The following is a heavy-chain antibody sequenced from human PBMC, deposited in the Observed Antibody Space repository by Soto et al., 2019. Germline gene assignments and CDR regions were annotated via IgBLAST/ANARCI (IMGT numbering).Heavy chain of an antibody. V-gene: IGHV4-4*02. CDR3: ASSRRAAASGY. J-gene: IGHJ4*02. CDR2: THHIGNT. D-gene: IGHD6-13*01. CDR1: SGSISSSTW. Sequence: SETLSLTCAVSSGSISSSTWWTWVRQPPGKGLEWIGETHHIGNTNYNPSLESRVTISLDKSKNQFSLKLTSVTAADTAVYYCASSRRAAASGYWGQGTLVTVSS.